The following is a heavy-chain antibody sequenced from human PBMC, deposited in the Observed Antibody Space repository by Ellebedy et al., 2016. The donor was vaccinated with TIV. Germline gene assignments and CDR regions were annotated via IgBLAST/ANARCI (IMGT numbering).Heavy chain of an antibody. Sequence: SGKGRSTISRDNSKNTLYLQMNSLRPEDTAVYYCANERGVSDPWGQGTLVTVSS. CDR3: ANERGVSDP. V-gene: IGHV3-30*02. D-gene: IGHD3-16*01. J-gene: IGHJ5*02.